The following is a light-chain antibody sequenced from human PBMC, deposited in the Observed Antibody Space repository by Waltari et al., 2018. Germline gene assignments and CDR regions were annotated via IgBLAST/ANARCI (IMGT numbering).Light chain of an antibody. CDR3: QQYNNWPPVT. CDR1: QSVSNN. Sequence: EVVMTQSPATLSVSPGERATLSCRARQSVSNNLAWYQQKPGQAPRHLIYGASTRATGIPARFSGSGSGTEFTLTISSLQPEDFAVYYCQQYNNWPPVTFGQGTKLEIK. V-gene: IGKV3-15*01. J-gene: IGKJ2*01. CDR2: GAS.